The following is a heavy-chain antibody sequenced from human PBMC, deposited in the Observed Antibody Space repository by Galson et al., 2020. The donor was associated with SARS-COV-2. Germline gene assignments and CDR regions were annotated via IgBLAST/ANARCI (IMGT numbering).Heavy chain of an antibody. CDR3: ATPLVVTAIIDDAFDI. CDR2: IYYSGST. J-gene: IGHJ3*02. CDR1: GGSISSSSYY. D-gene: IGHD2-21*02. Sequence: SETLSLTCTVSGGSISSSSYYWGWIRQPPGKGLEWIGSIYYSGSTYYNPSLKSRVTISVDTSKNQFSLKLSSVTAADTAVYYCATPLVVTAIIDDAFDIWGQGTMVTVSS. V-gene: IGHV4-39*01.